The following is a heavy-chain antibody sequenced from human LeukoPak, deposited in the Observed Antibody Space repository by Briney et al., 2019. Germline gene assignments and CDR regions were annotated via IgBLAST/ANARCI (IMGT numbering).Heavy chain of an antibody. Sequence: GGSLRLSCAASGFTVSSNYMSWVRQAPGKGLEWVSLIYSGGTTYYADSVKGRFTISRDNSKNTLYLQMNSLRAEDTAVYYCARAGYSGGYLYYYMDVWGKGTTVTVSS. D-gene: IGHD1-26*01. J-gene: IGHJ6*03. V-gene: IGHV3-53*01. CDR1: GFTVSSNY. CDR3: ARAGYSGGYLYYYMDV. CDR2: IYSGGTT.